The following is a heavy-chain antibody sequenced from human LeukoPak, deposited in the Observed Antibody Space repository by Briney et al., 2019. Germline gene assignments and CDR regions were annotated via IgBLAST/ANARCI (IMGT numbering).Heavy chain of an antibody. CDR3: ARDGGGTDYGPNYYFFYMDV. CDR1: GFTFSDYR. Sequence: PGVSLRLSCAASGFTFSDYRMNWVRQAPGTGLEWLSYISTTGSTIYYTDSLKGRFTISRDNAENSLYLQMNSLRDEDTAVYYCARDGGGTDYGPNYYFFYMDVWGKGTTVTVSS. CDR2: ISTTGSTI. D-gene: IGHD4-17*01. J-gene: IGHJ6*03. V-gene: IGHV3-48*02.